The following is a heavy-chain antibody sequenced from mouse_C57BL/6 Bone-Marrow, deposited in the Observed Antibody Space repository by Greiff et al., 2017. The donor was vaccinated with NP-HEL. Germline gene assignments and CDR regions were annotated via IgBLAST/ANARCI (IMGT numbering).Heavy chain of an antibody. J-gene: IGHJ3*01. D-gene: IGHD1-1*01. CDR1: GYTFTSYD. V-gene: IGHV1-85*01. Sequence: VQLQQSGPELVKPGASVKLSCKASGYTFTSYDINWVKQRPGQGLEWIGWIYPRDGSTKYNEKFKGKATLTVDTSSSTAYMELHSLTSEDSAVYFCFITTPQAWFAYWGQGTLVTVSA. CDR3: FITTPQAWFAY. CDR2: IYPRDGST.